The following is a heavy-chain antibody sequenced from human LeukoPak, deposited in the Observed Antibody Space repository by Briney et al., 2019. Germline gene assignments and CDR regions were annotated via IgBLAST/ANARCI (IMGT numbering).Heavy chain of an antibody. CDR3: ARERVENQQLVGGNY. D-gene: IGHD6-6*01. CDR2: IYSGGST. J-gene: IGHJ4*02. V-gene: IGHV3-66*01. Sequence: GGSLRLSCAASGLTVSSNYMSWVRQAPGKGLEWVSVIYSGGSTYYADSVKGRFTISRDNSKNTLYLQMNSPRAEDTAVYYCARERVENQQLVGGNYWGQGTLVTVSS. CDR1: GLTVSSNY.